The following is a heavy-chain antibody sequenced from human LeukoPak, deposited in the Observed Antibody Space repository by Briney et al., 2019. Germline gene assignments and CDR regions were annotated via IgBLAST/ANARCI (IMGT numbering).Heavy chain of an antibody. V-gene: IGHV3-53*01. J-gene: IGHJ4*02. Sequence: PGGSLRLSCAASGFTVSSSYMSWVRQAPGKGLEWVSVIYSGSSSTYYTDSVKGRFTISRHNSKNTLYLQMNSLRAEDTAVYYCARNYIPNSPIDYWGQGTLVTVSS. CDR1: GFTVSSSY. CDR2: IYSGSSST. D-gene: IGHD1-7*01. CDR3: ARNYIPNSPIDY.